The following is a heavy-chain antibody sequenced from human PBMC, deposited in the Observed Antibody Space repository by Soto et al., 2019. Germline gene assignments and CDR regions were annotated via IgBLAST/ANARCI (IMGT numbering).Heavy chain of an antibody. CDR3: AKLDGGGY. D-gene: IGHD2-15*01. J-gene: IGHJ4*02. V-gene: IGHV4-4*01. Sequence: QVQLQESGPGLVKPSGTLSLTCAASGGSISSSNWWSWVRQPPGKWLEWIGEIYHSGSTNYTPSLTRRVAISVDKSKTQFSLLLTAVTAEDTAGYSCAKLDGGGYWGQGTIVTVSS. CDR1: GGSISSSNW. CDR2: IYHSGST.